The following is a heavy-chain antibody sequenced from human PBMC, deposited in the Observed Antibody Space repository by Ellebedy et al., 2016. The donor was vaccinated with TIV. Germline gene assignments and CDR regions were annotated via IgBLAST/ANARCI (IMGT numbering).Heavy chain of an antibody. D-gene: IGHD3-22*01. V-gene: IGHV3-43*01. J-gene: IGHJ3*02. CDR3: ANGAYDSSGHGAFDI. CDR2: ISWDGGST. Sequence: GGSLRLSXAASGFTFDDYTMHWVRQAPGKGLEWVSLISWDGGSTYYADSVKGRFTISRDNSKNSLYLQMNSLRTEDTALYYCANGAYDSSGHGAFDIWGQGTMVTVSS. CDR1: GFTFDDYT.